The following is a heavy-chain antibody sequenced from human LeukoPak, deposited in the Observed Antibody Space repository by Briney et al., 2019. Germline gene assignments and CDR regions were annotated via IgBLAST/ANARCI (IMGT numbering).Heavy chain of an antibody. CDR3: ARDALLYDFWSGYPPAFDY. D-gene: IGHD3-3*01. CDR2: IKQDGSEK. Sequence: TGGSLRLSCAASGFTFSSYWMSLVRQAPGKGLEWVANIKQDGSEKYYVDSVKGRFTISRDNAKNSLYLQMNSLRAEDTAVYYCARDALLYDFWSGYPPAFDYWGQGTLVTVSS. CDR1: GFTFSSYW. V-gene: IGHV3-7*01. J-gene: IGHJ4*02.